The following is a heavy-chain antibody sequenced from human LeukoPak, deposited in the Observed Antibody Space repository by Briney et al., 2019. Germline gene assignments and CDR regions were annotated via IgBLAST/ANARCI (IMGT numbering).Heavy chain of an antibody. Sequence: PGGCLRLSCAASGFTFSSYWIHWVRQAPGKGLVWVSRIDNDGSDTIYADSVKGRFTISRDNAKTTLYLEMNSLRAEDTAVYFCARGGPNHGFDFWGQGTMVTVSS. J-gene: IGHJ3*01. CDR1: GFTFSSYW. V-gene: IGHV3-74*01. CDR3: ARGGPNHGFDF. D-gene: IGHD4/OR15-4a*01. CDR2: IDNDGSDT.